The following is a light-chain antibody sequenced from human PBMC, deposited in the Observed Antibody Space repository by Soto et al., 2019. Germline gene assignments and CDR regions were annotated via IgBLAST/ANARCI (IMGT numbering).Light chain of an antibody. CDR2: EVS. J-gene: IGLJ1*01. Sequence: QSALAQPASVSGSPGQSITISCTGTSSDVGGYNYVSWYQQQSGKAPKLMIHEVSNRPSGASNRFSGSKSGNTASLTISGLQAEDEADYYCSSFTSSRACVFGIGTKVTVL. CDR1: SSDVGGYNY. V-gene: IGLV2-14*01. CDR3: SSFTSSRACV.